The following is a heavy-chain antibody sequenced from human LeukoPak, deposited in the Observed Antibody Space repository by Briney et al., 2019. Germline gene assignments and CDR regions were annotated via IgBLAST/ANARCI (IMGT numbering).Heavy chain of an antibody. CDR3: ARGGFYCGGDCYVDY. V-gene: IGHV4-34*01. J-gene: IGHJ4*02. Sequence: SETLSLTRAVYGGSFSPYYWSWIRQPPGKGLEWIGEINHSGSTNYNPSLKSRVTISVDASKNQFSLRLSSVTAADTAVYYCARGGFYCGGDCYVDYWGQGTLVTVSS. CDR1: GGSFSPYY. CDR2: INHSGST. D-gene: IGHD2-21*02.